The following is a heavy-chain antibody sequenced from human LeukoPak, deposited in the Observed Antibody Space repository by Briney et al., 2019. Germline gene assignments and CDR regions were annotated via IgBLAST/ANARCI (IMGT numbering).Heavy chain of an antibody. CDR3: ARLSSTLYYSMDV. CDR1: GGSISSYY. V-gene: IGHV4-59*08. Sequence: SETLSLACAVSGGSISSYYWTWIRQPPGKGLEWVGYIQNSAIYRAKIKSSPSLQSRVSLSIDTSKNQVSLTVNSVTAADTAVYYCARLSSTLYYSMDVWGPGTAVTVSS. CDR2: IQNSAIYRAKI. D-gene: IGHD6-6*01. J-gene: IGHJ6*02.